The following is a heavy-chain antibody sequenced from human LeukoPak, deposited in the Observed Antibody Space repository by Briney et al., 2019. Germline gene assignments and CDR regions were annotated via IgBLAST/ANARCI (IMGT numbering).Heavy chain of an antibody. D-gene: IGHD5-24*01. Sequence: ASVKVSCKASGYTFTGYYMHWVRQAPGQGLEWMGWINPNSGGTNYAQKFQGRVTMTRDTSISTAYMELSRLRSDDTAVYYCARDRDGYHQGFDYWGQGTLVTVSS. CDR1: GYTFTGYY. V-gene: IGHV1-2*02. CDR2: INPNSGGT. J-gene: IGHJ4*02. CDR3: ARDRDGYHQGFDY.